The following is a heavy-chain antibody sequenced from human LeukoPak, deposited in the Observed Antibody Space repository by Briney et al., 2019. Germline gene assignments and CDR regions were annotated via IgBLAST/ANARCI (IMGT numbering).Heavy chain of an antibody. CDR1: GGSISSSYS. CDR3: ARVEMATIRY. Sequence: SETLSLTCTVSGGSISSSYSWGWIRQPPGKGLEWIGNIYYSGSTYYNSSLKSRVTISVDTSKNQFSLKLSSVTAADTAVYYCARVEMATIRYWGQGTLVTVSS. J-gene: IGHJ4*02. D-gene: IGHD5-24*01. CDR2: IYYSGST. V-gene: IGHV4-39*07.